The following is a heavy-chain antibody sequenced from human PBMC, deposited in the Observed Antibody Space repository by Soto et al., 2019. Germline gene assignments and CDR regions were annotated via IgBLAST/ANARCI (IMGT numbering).Heavy chain of an antibody. J-gene: IGHJ6*02. CDR3: ASPVDTSLVIDQGGYYYYGMDV. CDR1: GYSFTSYW. V-gene: IGHV5-51*01. CDR2: IYPGDSDT. D-gene: IGHD5-18*01. Sequence: PGESLKISCKGSGYSFTSYWIGWVRQMPGKGLEWMGIIYPGDSDTRYSPSFQGQVTISADKSISTADLQWSSLKASDTAMYYCASPVDTSLVIDQGGYYYYGMDVWGQGTTVTVSS.